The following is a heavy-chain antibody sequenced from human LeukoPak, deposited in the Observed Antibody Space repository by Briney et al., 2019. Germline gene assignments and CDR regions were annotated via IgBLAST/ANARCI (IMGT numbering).Heavy chain of an antibody. CDR3: AKDHSPYDYYGSGSYYMVEALDY. V-gene: IGHV3-23*01. J-gene: IGHJ4*02. Sequence: PGGSLRLSCTASGFMFDSHAMSWVRQTPGKGLEWVSSISGSGDKTHYADSVKGRCTISRDNSKNTLFLQMNSLRAEDTAVYYCAKDHSPYDYYGSGSYYMVEALDYWGQGTLVTVSS. D-gene: IGHD3-10*01. CDR1: GFMFDSHA. CDR2: ISGSGDKT.